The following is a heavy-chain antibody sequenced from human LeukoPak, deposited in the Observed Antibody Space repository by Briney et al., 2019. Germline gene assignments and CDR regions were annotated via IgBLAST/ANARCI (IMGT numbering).Heavy chain of an antibody. D-gene: IGHD6-13*01. CDR2: ACYTGST. Sequence: PSETLSLTCTVSGGSISSYYWSWVRQPPGKGLEWIGFACYTGSTNYSPSLKSRVTISVDTSKNQFSLKLRSVTAADTAVYYCARISSSNWYNERGAFDVWGQGTMVTVSS. CDR3: ARISSSNWYNERGAFDV. CDR1: GGSISSYY. V-gene: IGHV4-59*01. J-gene: IGHJ3*01.